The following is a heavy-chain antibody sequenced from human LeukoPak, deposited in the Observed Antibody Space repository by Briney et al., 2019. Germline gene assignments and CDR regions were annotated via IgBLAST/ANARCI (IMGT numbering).Heavy chain of an antibody. Sequence: GRSLRLSCAASGFIFSSYAMSSVRQPPGNGLEWVLAISGRGGHTNYAASVKGRFTISRDHSKNTLYLQMNSLRAEDTAVYYCAKDLGYYGSSGNDYGGRGTLVSVSS. J-gene: IGHJ4*02. V-gene: IGHV3-23*01. CDR3: AKDLGYYGSSGNDY. D-gene: IGHD3-22*01. CDR2: ISGRGGHT. CDR1: GFIFSSYA.